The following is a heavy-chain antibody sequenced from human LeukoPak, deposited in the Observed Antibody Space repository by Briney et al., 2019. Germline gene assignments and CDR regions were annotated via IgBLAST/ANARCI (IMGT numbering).Heavy chain of an antibody. J-gene: IGHJ6*03. CDR1: GYTFTSYG. Sequence: ASVKVSCKASGYTFTSYGISWVRQAPGQGLEWMGWISAYNGNTNYAQKLQGRVTMTTDTSTSTAYMELRSLRSDDTAVYYCARDLRDELRIAAAVYYMVVWGKGTTVTVSS. CDR2: ISAYNGNT. CDR3: ARDLRDELRIAAAVYYMVV. D-gene: IGHD6-13*01. V-gene: IGHV1-18*01.